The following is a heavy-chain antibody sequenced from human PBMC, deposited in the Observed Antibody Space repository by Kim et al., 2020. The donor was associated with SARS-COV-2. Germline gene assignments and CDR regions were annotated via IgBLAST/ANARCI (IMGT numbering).Heavy chain of an antibody. V-gene: IGHV4-30-4*01. D-gene: IGHD6-6*01. J-gene: IGHJ6*02. CDR3: ARGGEQLGLGGYYGMDV. Sequence: SETLSLTCTVSGGSISSGDYYWSWIRQPPGKGLEWIGYIYYSGSTHYNPSLKSRVTISVDTSKNQFSLKLSSVTAADTAVYYCARGGEQLGLGGYYGMDVWGQGTTVTVSS. CDR1: GGSISSGDYY. CDR2: IYYSGST.